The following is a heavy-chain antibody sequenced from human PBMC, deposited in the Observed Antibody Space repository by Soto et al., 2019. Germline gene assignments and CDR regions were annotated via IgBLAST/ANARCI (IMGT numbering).Heavy chain of an antibody. D-gene: IGHD4-17*01. CDR1: GYTFTSYY. V-gene: IGHV1-46*01. Sequence: QVQLVQSGAEVKKPGASVKVSCKASGYTFTSYYIHWVRQAPGQGLEWMGIINPSGGSTSYAQKFQGRVTMTRDTSTSTVYMELSSLRSEDTAVYYCAIPVVFGTTTVTLFDYWGQGTLVTVSS. CDR2: INPSGGST. CDR3: AIPVVFGTTTVTLFDY. J-gene: IGHJ4*02.